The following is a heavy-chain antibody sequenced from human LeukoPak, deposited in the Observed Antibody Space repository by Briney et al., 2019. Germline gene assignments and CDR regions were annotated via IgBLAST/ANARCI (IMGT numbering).Heavy chain of an antibody. V-gene: IGHV4-30-2*01. CDR3: AAYSKFASENHYNGIDY. CDR1: GGSISSGGYS. J-gene: IGHJ4*02. Sequence: SQTLSLTCAVSGGSISSGGYSWSWIRQPPGKGLEWIGYIYHSGSTYYNPSLKSRVTISVDKSKNQFSLKLSSVTAADTAVYYCAAYSKFASENHYNGIDYWGQGTLVTVSS. CDR2: IYHSGST. D-gene: IGHD2-8*01.